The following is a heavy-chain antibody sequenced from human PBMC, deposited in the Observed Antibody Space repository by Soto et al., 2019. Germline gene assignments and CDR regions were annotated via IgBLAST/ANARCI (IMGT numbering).Heavy chain of an antibody. Sequence: QVQLQESGPGLVKPSQTLSLTCTVSGGSISSGGYYWSWIRQHPGKGLEWIGYIYYSGSTYYNPSPKSRVTSAVDTSQNQFSLKLRSVTAADTAVYYCARVGGINWFDPWGQGTLVTVSP. J-gene: IGHJ5*02. CDR1: GGSISSGGYY. CDR2: IYYSGST. CDR3: ARVGGINWFDP. D-gene: IGHD1-20*01. V-gene: IGHV4-31*03.